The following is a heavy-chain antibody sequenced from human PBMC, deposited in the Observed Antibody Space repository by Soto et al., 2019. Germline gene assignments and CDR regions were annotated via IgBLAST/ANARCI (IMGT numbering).Heavy chain of an antibody. J-gene: IGHJ5*02. Sequence: QVQLVESGGGVVQPGRSLRLSCAASGFTFSSYAMHWVRQAPGKGLEWVAVISYDGSNKYYADSVKGRFTISRDNSKNTLYLQMNSLRAEDTAVYYCARDAVVVAATGNWFDPWGKGTLVTVSS. D-gene: IGHD2-15*01. CDR3: ARDAVVVAATGNWFDP. CDR2: ISYDGSNK. CDR1: GFTFSSYA. V-gene: IGHV3-30-3*01.